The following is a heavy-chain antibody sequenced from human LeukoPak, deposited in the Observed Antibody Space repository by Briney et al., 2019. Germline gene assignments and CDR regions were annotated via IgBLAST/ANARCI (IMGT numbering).Heavy chain of an antibody. CDR2: ISAYSGNT. D-gene: IGHD6-19*01. V-gene: IGHV1-18*01. CDR3: ARNGGSGWNNNWFDP. J-gene: IGHJ5*02. Sequence: ASVKVSCKASGYTFTSYGISWVRQAPGQGLEWRGWISAYSGNTNYAQKLQGRVTMTTGTSTSTAYMELRSLRSDETAVYYCARNGGSGWNNNWFDPWGQGTLVTVSS. CDR1: GYTFTSYG.